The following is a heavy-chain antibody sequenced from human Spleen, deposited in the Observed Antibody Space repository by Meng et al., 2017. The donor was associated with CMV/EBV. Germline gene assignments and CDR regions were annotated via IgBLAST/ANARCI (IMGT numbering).Heavy chain of an antibody. V-gene: IGHV1-69*05. CDR1: GGTFSSYA. J-gene: IGHJ4*02. D-gene: IGHD5-18*01. CDR2: IIPIFGTA. CDR3: ARGDTARDEDFDY. Sequence: CKASGGTFSSYAISWVRQAPGQGLEWMGGIIPIFGTANYAQKFQGRVTITTDESTSTAYMELSSLRSEDTAVYYCARGDTARDEDFDYWGQGTLVTVSS.